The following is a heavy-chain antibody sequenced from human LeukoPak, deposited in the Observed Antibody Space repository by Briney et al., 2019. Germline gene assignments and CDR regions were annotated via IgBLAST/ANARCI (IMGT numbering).Heavy chain of an antibody. CDR2: ISGSGGST. D-gene: IGHD3-22*01. V-gene: IGHV3-23*01. Sequence: SGGSLRLSCAASGFTFSSYAVSWVRQAPGKGLEWVSAISGSGGSTYYADSVKGRFTISRDNSKNTLYLQMNSLRAEDTAVYYCAKGDSSGYYGQNDYWGQGTLVTVSS. J-gene: IGHJ4*02. CDR3: AKGDSSGYYGQNDY. CDR1: GFTFSSYA.